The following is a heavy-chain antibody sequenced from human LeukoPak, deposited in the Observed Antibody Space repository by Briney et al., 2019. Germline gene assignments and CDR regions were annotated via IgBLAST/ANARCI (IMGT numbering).Heavy chain of an antibody. CDR1: GGSISSYY. CDR3: ARQLYCGGDCSNWFDP. CDR2: IYYSGST. J-gene: IGHJ5*02. V-gene: IGHV4-59*08. Sequence: PSETLSLTCTVSGGSISSYYWSWIRQPPGKGLEWIGYIYYSGSTNYNPSLKSRVTISVDTSKNQFSLKLSSVTAADTAVYYCARQLYCGGDCSNWFDPWGQGTLVTVSS. D-gene: IGHD2-21*02.